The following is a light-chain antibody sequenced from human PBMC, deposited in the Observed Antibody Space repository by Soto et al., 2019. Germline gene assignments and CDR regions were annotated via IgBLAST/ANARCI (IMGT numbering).Light chain of an antibody. CDR1: SSDVDGYNY. Sequence: QSVLAQPASVSGSPGQSIAISCTGTSSDVDGYNYVSWYQHHPGKAPKLMIYDVSSRPSGVSNRFSGSKSGNTASLTISGLQAEDEDDYYCISNTTISTYVFGTGTKVTVL. J-gene: IGLJ1*01. CDR3: ISNTTISTYV. V-gene: IGLV2-14*03. CDR2: DVS.